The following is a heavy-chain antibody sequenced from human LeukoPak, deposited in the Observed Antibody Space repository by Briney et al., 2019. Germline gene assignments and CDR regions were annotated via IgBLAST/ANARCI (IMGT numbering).Heavy chain of an antibody. J-gene: IGHJ4*02. V-gene: IGHV3-7*01. Sequence: PGGSLRLSCAASGFTFSSYWMSWVRQAPGKGLEWVANIKQDGSEKYYVDSVKGRFTISRDNAKNSLYLQMNSLRAEDTAAYYCARGQSTPYSSSSYYFDYWGQGTLVTVSS. CDR2: IKQDGSEK. CDR3: ARGQSTPYSSSSYYFDY. D-gene: IGHD6-6*01. CDR1: GFTFSSYW.